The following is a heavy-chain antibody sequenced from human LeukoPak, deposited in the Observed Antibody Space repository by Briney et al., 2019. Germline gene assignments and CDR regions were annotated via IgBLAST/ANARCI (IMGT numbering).Heavy chain of an antibody. V-gene: IGHV3-74*01. D-gene: IGHD1-26*01. CDR1: GCTFSNYW. Sequence: GGSLRLSCAASGCTFSNYWLHWVRQAPGKGLVWVSRIDANAKTTSYADSVKGRFTISTDNAKKTLYLQMNSLRVEDTAVYYCLTVVETTIAAFDIWGQGTMVTVSS. CDR2: IDANAKTT. J-gene: IGHJ3*02. CDR3: LTVVETTIAAFDI.